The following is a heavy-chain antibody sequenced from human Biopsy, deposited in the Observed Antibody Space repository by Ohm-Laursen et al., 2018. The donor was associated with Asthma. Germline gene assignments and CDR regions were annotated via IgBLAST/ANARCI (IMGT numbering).Heavy chain of an antibody. CDR3: AKDVFPGWELRRGPDY. V-gene: IGHV3-30*18. CDR1: GFSFSNYG. J-gene: IGHJ4*02. Sequence: SLRLSCTASGFSFSNYGMHWVRQAPGKGLDWVAVISFDGSNKNYTDSVKGRFTISRDNSRNTLHPQMNSLRAEDTAVYYCAKDVFPGWELRRGPDYWGQGTLVTVSS. D-gene: IGHD1-26*01. CDR2: ISFDGSNK.